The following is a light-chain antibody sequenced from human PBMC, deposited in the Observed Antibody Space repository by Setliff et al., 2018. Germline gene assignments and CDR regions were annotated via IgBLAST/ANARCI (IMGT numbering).Light chain of an antibody. CDR1: SSNIGSNT. Sequence: QSALTQPPSASGTPGQGVTISCSGSSSNIGSNTVNWYQQFPGTAPKLLIYTNNQRPSGVPDRFSGSKSGTSASLAISGLQSEDEADYYCAVWDDNLNGPVFGGGTKVTVL. V-gene: IGLV1-44*01. CDR3: AVWDDNLNGPV. CDR2: TNN. J-gene: IGLJ2*01.